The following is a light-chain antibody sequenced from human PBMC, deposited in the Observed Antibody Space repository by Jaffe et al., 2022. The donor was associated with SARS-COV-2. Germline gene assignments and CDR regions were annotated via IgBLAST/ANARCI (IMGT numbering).Light chain of an antibody. Sequence: EIVLTQSPGTLSLSPGERATLSCRASQSVSSSYLAWYQQKPGQAPRLLIYGASARANGIPDRFSGSGSGTDFTLTISRLEPEDFAVYYCQHYGSSRTFGQGTKVEIK. CDR1: QSVSSSY. CDR2: GAS. CDR3: QHYGSSRT. J-gene: IGKJ1*01. V-gene: IGKV3-20*01.